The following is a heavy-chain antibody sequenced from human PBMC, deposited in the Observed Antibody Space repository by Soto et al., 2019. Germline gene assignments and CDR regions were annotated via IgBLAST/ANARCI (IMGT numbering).Heavy chain of an antibody. D-gene: IGHD3-16*01. V-gene: IGHV3-48*01. CDR3: ARDWGHPILSFDY. CDR1: GFTFSSYS. J-gene: IGHJ4*02. Sequence: GGSLRLSCAASGFTFSSYSMNWVRQAPGKGLEWVSYISSSSTKYYADSVKGRFTISRDNAKNSLYLQMNSLRAEDTAVYYCARDWGHPILSFDYWGQGTLVTVSS. CDR2: ISSSSTK.